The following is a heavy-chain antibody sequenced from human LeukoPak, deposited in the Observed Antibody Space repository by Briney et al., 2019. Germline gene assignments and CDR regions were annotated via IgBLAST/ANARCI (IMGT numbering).Heavy chain of an antibody. CDR1: GLTFSNSA. V-gene: IGHV3-23*01. CDR3: AKRYSDGGFDP. Sequence: GGSLRLSCVASGLTFSNSAMTWVRQGPGKGLEWVSSISGETNNTYYSDSVKGRFTVSRDNSKNTVFLQMNNLTIEDTAIYYCAKRYSDGGFDPWGQGTLVTVSS. J-gene: IGHJ5*02. D-gene: IGHD3-10*01. CDR2: ISGETNNT.